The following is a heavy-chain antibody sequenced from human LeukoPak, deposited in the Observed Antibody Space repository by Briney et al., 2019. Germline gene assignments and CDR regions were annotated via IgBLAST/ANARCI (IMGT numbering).Heavy chain of an antibody. CDR2: IYPGDSDS. V-gene: IGHV5-51*01. D-gene: IGHD6-19*01. CDR3: ARQVAYTSGRTFDF. CDR1: GYSFTSYW. J-gene: IGHJ4*02. Sequence: GESLKISCKGSGYSFTSYWIGWVRQMPGIGLEWMGIIYPGDSDSRYSPSFQGQVTISADKSISTTYLQWSSLKASDTALYYCARQVAYTSGRTFDFWGQGTLVTVSS.